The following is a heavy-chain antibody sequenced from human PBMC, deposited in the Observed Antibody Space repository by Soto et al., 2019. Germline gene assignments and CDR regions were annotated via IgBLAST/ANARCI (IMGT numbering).Heavy chain of an antibody. CDR2: IYYSGST. J-gene: IGHJ6*02. V-gene: IGHV4-59*01. CDR3: ARASSGMYGMDV. Sequence: SETLSLTCPVSGGSISSYYLSWIRQPPGKGLEWIGYIYYSGSTNYNPSLKSRVTISVDTSKNQFSLKLSSVTAADTAVYYCARASSGMYGMDVWGQGTTVTVSS. CDR1: GGSISSYY. D-gene: IGHD3-10*01.